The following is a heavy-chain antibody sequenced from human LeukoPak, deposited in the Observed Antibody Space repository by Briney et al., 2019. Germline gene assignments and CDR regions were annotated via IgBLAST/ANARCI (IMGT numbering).Heavy chain of an antibody. J-gene: IGHJ5*02. CDR1: GYSISSGYY. D-gene: IGHD6-6*01. CDR2: IYHSGST. Sequence: SETLSLTCAVSGYSISSGYYWGWIRQPPGKGLEWIGSIYHSGSTYYNPSLKSRVTISVDTSKNQFSLKLISVTAADTAVYYCATNIECSSSWGWFDPWGQGTLVTVSS. V-gene: IGHV4-38-2*01. CDR3: ATNIECSSSWGWFDP.